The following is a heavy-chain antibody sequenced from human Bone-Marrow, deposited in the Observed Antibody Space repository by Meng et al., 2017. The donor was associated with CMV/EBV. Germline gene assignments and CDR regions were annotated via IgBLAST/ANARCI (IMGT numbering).Heavy chain of an antibody. D-gene: IGHD2-2*02. CDR1: GNTFTTHY. J-gene: IGHJ4*02. CDR3: ARGPYCSSTSCYIYFDY. CDR2: INPSSGST. Sequence: ASVKVSCKASGNTFTTHYVHWVRQAPGQGLEWMGIINPSSGSTIHAQRFQGRVTMTRDTSTSTVYMELNSLRSEDTAVYYCARGPYCSSTSCYIYFDYWGQGTLVTVSS. V-gene: IGHV1-46*01.